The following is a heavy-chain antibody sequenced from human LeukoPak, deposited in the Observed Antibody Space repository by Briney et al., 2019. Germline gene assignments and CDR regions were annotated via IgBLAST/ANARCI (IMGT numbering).Heavy chain of an antibody. CDR3: AKASGSYGTPFDY. Sequence: GGSLRLSCAASGFTFDDYAMHWVRQAPGKGLEWVSGISWNSGSIGYADSVKGRFTISRDNAKNSLYLQMNSLRAEDTALYYCAKASGSYGTPFDYWGQGTLVTVSS. CDR2: ISWNSGSI. V-gene: IGHV3-9*01. D-gene: IGHD1-26*01. J-gene: IGHJ4*02. CDR1: GFTFDDYA.